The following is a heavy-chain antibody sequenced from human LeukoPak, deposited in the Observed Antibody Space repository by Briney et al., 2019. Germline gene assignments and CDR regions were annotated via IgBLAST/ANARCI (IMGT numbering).Heavy chain of an antibody. V-gene: IGHV1-2*02. CDR2: INPNSGGT. Sequence: ASVKVSCKASGYTFTGYYMHWVRQAPGQGLEWMGWINPNSGGTNYAQKFQGRVTMTRDTSISTAYMELSRLRSDDTAVYYCARGVRYSGNENWFDPWGQGTLGTVS. J-gene: IGHJ5*02. CDR1: GYTFTGYY. CDR3: ARGVRYSGNENWFDP. D-gene: IGHD5-12*01.